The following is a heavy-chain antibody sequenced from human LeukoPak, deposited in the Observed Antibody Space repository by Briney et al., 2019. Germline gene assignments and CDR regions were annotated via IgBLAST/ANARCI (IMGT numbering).Heavy chain of an antibody. CDR1: GFMLRNYW. J-gene: IGHJ6*04. Sequence: GGSLRLSCEVSGFMLRNYWMDWVRQTPGRGLEWVANINQDGSEKYFVDSVKGRFTISRDNAKNSLYLQMNNLRDEDTAVYYCSRALEVWGKGTAITVSS. CDR2: INQDGSEK. V-gene: IGHV3-7*01. CDR3: SRALEV.